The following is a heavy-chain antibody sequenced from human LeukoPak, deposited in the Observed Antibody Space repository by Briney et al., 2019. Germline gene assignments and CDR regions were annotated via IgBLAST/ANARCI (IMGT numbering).Heavy chain of an antibody. D-gene: IGHD6-6*01. CDR1: GFTVSSTY. CDR2: IYSGGST. J-gene: IGHJ4*02. V-gene: IGHV3-53*01. CDR3: ARDRLYSSSSEDY. Sequence: PGGSLRLSCAASGFTVSSTYMSWVHQAPGKGLEWVSVIYSGGSTYYADSVKGRFTISRDNSKNTLYLQMNSLRAEDTAVYYCARDRLYSSSSEDYWGQGTLVTVSS.